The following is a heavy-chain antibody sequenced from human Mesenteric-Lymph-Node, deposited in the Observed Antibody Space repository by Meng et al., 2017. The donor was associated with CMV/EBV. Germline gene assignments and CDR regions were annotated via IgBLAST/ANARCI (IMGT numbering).Heavy chain of an antibody. Sequence: GGPLRLSCTASGFTFGDYAMSWVRQAPGKGLEWVGFIRSKAYGGTTEYAASVKGRFTISRDDSKSIAYLQMNSLKTEDTAVYYCTRQLRWHYFDYWGQGTLVTVSS. D-gene: IGHD4-23*01. J-gene: IGHJ4*02. CDR3: TRQLRWHYFDY. V-gene: IGHV3-49*04. CDR1: GFTFGDYA. CDR2: IRSKAYGGTT.